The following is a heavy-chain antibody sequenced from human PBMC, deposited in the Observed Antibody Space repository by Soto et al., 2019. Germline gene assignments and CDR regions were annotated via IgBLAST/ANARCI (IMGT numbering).Heavy chain of an antibody. CDR2: ISAYNGNT. J-gene: IGHJ6*03. Sequence: ASVMVSCKASGYTFTSYGISWVRQAPGQGLEWMGWISAYNGNTNYAQKLQGRVTMTTDASTSTAYMELRSLRSDDTAVYYCAREIWDIYGTNGVCQDYYYYMDVWGKGTTVTVSS. D-gene: IGHD2-8*01. CDR3: AREIWDIYGTNGVCQDYYYYMDV. V-gene: IGHV1-18*01. CDR1: GYTFTSYG.